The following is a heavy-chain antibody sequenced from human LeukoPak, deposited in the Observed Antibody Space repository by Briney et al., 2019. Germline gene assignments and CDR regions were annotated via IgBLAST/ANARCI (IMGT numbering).Heavy chain of an antibody. Sequence: GASVKVSCKASGGTFSSYAISWVRQAPGQGLEWMGRIIPILGIANYAQKFQGRVTITADKSTSTAYMELSSLRSEDTAIYYCARESLGELSFDEYFDYWGQGTLVTVSS. CDR1: GGTFSSYA. D-gene: IGHD3-16*02. CDR3: ARESLGELSFDEYFDY. J-gene: IGHJ4*02. CDR2: IIPILGIA. V-gene: IGHV1-69*04.